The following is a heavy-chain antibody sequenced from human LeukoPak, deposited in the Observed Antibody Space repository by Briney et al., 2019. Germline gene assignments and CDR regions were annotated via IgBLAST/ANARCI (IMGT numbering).Heavy chain of an antibody. CDR1: GYTFTNYD. CDR2: MNANSGNT. V-gene: IGHV1-8*01. CDR3: ARGRMAAAGHNCFDP. Sequence: ASVTVSSKGSGYTFTNYDINWVRQAPGEGVEWMGWMNANSGNTGYAQKFQGRVTITRNTSINTAYIELSSLRSEDTAVYYCARGRMAAAGHNCFDPWGQGTLVTVSS. J-gene: IGHJ5*02. D-gene: IGHD6-13*01.